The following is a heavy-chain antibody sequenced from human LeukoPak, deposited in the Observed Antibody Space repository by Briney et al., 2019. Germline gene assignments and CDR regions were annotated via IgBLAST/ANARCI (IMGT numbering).Heavy chain of an antibody. D-gene: IGHD3-22*01. Sequence: GRSLRLSCAASGFTFSSYGMHWVRQAPGKGLEWVAVIWYDGSNKYYADSVKGRFTISRDNSKNTLYLQMNSLRAEDTAVYYCARDSVVVTHNWFDPWSQGTLVTVSS. J-gene: IGHJ5*02. V-gene: IGHV3-33*01. CDR2: IWYDGSNK. CDR1: GFTFSSYG. CDR3: ARDSVVVTHNWFDP.